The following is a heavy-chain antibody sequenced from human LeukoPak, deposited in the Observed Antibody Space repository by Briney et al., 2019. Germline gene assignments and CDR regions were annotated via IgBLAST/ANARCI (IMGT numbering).Heavy chain of an antibody. J-gene: IGHJ3*02. D-gene: IGHD6-13*01. Sequence: GGSLRLSCAASGFTFSSYGMHWVRQAPGKGLEWVAFIRYDGSNKYYADSVKGRFTISRDNSKNTLYLQMNSLRAEDTAVYYCAKCFLGYSSSCAFDIWGQGTTVTVSS. CDR2: IRYDGSNK. CDR1: GFTFSSYG. V-gene: IGHV3-30*02. CDR3: AKCFLGYSSSCAFDI.